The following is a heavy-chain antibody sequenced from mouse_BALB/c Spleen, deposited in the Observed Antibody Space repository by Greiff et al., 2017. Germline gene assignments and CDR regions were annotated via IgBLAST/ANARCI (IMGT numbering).Heavy chain of an antibody. D-gene: IGHD3-2*02. CDR2: ISYSGST. CDR1: GYSITSDYA. Sequence: EVQLQESGPGLVKPSQSLSLTCTVTGYSITSDYAWNWIRQFPGNKLEWMGYISYSGSTSYNPSLKSRISITRDTSKNQFFLQLNSVTTEDTATYYCARSGNGAMDYWGQGTSVTVSS. CDR3: ARSGNGAMDY. V-gene: IGHV3-2*02. J-gene: IGHJ4*01.